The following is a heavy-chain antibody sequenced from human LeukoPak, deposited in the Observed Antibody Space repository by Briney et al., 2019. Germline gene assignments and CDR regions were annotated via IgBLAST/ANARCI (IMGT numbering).Heavy chain of an antibody. CDR3: AKDIFCSSTSCLYDAFDI. D-gene: IGHD2-2*01. Sequence: PGGSLRLSCAASGFTFDDYAMHWVRQAPGKGLEWASLISGDGGSTYYADSVKGRFTISRDNSKNSLYLQMNSLRTEDTALYYCAKDIFCSSTSCLYDAFDIWGQGTMVTVSS. V-gene: IGHV3-43*02. CDR1: GFTFDDYA. CDR2: ISGDGGST. J-gene: IGHJ3*02.